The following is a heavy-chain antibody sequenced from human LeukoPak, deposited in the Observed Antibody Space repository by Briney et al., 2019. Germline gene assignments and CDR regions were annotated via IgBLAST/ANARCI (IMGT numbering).Heavy chain of an antibody. CDR1: GFTFSDYY. D-gene: IGHD6-13*01. J-gene: IGHJ4*02. V-gene: IGHV3-11*04. Sequence: GGSLRLSCAASGFTFSDYYMSWIRQAPGKGLEWVSYISSSGSTIYYADSVKGRFTTSRDNAKNSLYLQMNSLRAEDTAVYYCARSEYSSSWCRYWGQGTLVTVSS. CDR3: ARSEYSSSWCRY. CDR2: ISSSGSTI.